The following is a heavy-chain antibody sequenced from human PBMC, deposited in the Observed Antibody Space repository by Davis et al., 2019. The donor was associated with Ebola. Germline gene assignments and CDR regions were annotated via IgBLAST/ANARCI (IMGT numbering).Heavy chain of an antibody. J-gene: IGHJ4*02. CDR3: ARLGCSSTSCSMSHSFDY. D-gene: IGHD2-2*01. CDR1: GYSFTNYW. CDR2: IYPGDSDT. Sequence: PGGSLRLSCKGSGYSFTNYWIGWVRQMPGKGLEWMGIIYPGDSDTKYNPSFQGQVTISADKSISTAYLQWSSLKASDTAMYYCARLGCSSTSCSMSHSFDYWGQGTLVTVSS. V-gene: IGHV5-51*01.